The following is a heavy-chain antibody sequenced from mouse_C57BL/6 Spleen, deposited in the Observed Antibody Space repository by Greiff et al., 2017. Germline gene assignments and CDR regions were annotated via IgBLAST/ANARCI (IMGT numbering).Heavy chain of an antibody. J-gene: IGHJ2*01. Sequence: EVKLMESGGGLVKPGGSLKLSCAASGFTFSDYGMHWVRQAPEKGLEWVAYISSGSSTIYYADTVKGRFTISRDNAKNTLFLQMTSLRSEDTAMXYCARETGLDYWGQGTTLTVSS. V-gene: IGHV5-17*01. CDR2: ISSGSSTI. D-gene: IGHD4-1*01. CDR1: GFTFSDYG. CDR3: ARETGLDY.